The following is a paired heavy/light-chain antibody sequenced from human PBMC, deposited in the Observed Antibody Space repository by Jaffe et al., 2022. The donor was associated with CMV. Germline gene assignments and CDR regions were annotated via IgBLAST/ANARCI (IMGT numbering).Light chain of an antibody. Sequence: SYELIQPPSVSVSPGQTASITCSGDKLGDKYACWYQQKPGQSPVLVIYQDNKRPSGIPERFSGSNSGNTATLTISGTQPMDEADYYCQAYGSSTYVFGTGTKITVL. J-gene: IGLJ1*01. CDR3: QAYGSSTYV. CDR2: QDN. CDR1: KLGDKY. V-gene: IGLV3-1*01.
Heavy chain of an antibody. CDR3: AGEGTPGSYAFDL. CDR2: IHYSGNS. J-gene: IGHJ3*01. Sequence: QVQLQESGPGLVKPSETLSLTCTVSGVSITSYHWNWIRQPPGKGLEWIGYIHYSGNSDYNPSLKSRVTMSVNTSNKQFSLRLKSVSAADTAVYYCAGEGTPGSYAFDLWGQGIMVTVSS. CDR1: GVSITSYH. D-gene: IGHD3-10*01. V-gene: IGHV4-59*01.